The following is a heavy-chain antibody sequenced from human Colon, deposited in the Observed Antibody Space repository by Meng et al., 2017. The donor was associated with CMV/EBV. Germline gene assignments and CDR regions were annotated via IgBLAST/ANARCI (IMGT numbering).Heavy chain of an antibody. V-gene: IGHV4-34*01. CDR1: GGSFSGYY. CDR3: ARGGPNPRRPHFSYGMDV. Sequence: GSLRLSCAVYGGSFSGYYWSWIRQPPGKGLEWIGEINHRGSTNYNPSLKSRVTISVDTSKNQFSLKLSSVTAADTAVYYCARGGPNPRRPHFSYGMDVWGQGTTVTVSS. CDR2: INHRGST. D-gene: IGHD3-3*02. J-gene: IGHJ6*02.